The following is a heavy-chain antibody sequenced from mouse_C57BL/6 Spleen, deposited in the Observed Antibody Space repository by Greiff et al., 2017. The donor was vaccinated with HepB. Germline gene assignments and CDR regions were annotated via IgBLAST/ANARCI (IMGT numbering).Heavy chain of an antibody. V-gene: IGHV3-6*01. CDR3: ASLYDYDGDFDY. Sequence: EVKLVESGPGLVKPSQSLSLTCSVTGYSITSGYYWNWIRQFPGNKLEWMGYISYDGSNNYNPSLKNRISITRDTSKNQFFLKLNSVTTEDTATYYCASLYDYDGDFDYWGQGTTLTVSS. J-gene: IGHJ2*01. CDR2: ISYDGSN. D-gene: IGHD2-4*01. CDR1: GYSITSGYY.